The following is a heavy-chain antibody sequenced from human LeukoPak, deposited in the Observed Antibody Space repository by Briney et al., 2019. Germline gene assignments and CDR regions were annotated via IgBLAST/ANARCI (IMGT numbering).Heavy chain of an antibody. CDR1: GGSFSGYY. V-gene: IGHV4-34*01. CDR2: INHSGST. D-gene: IGHD6-19*01. J-gene: IGHJ4*02. Sequence: PSETLSLTCAVYGGSFSGYYWSWIRQPPGKGLEWIGEINHSGSTNYDPSLKSRVTISVDTSKNQFSLKLSSVTAADTAVYYCARGWDLIAVAGTGEVDYWGQGTLVTVSS. CDR3: ARGWDLIAVAGTGEVDY.